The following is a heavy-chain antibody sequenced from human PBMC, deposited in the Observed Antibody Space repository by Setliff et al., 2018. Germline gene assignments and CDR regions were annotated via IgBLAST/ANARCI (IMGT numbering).Heavy chain of an antibody. V-gene: IGHV3-20*04. CDR3: ARGRPLYSSPVDY. J-gene: IGHJ4*02. CDR1: GFTFSNYE. D-gene: IGHD6-13*01. Sequence: GGSLRLSCAASGFTFSNYEMNWVRQAPGKGLEWVSGLSWRGDNIGYADSVKGRFTISRDNAKNSLYLQMTSLRAEDTALYYCARGRPLYSSPVDYWGQGTLVTVSS. CDR2: LSWRGDNI.